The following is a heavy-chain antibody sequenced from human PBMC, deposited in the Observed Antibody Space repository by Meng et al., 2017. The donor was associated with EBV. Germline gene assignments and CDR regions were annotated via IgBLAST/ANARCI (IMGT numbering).Heavy chain of an antibody. D-gene: IGHD6-19*01. CDR2: VHYTGST. Sequence: QLQLRETGPGQVKPSEXRSPPCTVPGDSISSFYYWGWIRQPPGRGLEWIGSVHYTGSTYYSPSLKSRVTVSVDTSKNQFSLRLTSVTAADTAVYYCARPFPSWQSPRLDPFGAWGQGTLVTVSS. J-gene: IGHJ5*02. CDR3: ARPFPSWQSPRLDPFGA. CDR1: GDSISSFYY. V-gene: IGHV4-39*01.